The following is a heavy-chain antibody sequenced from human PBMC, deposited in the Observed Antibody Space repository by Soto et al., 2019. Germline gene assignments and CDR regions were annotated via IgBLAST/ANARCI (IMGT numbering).Heavy chain of an antibody. CDR2: IIPIFGTA. Sequence: QVQLVQSGAEVKKPGSSVKVSCKASGGTFSSYAISWVRQAPGQGLEWMGGIIPIFGTANYAQKFQGRVTITADESTSTAYMELSSLRSEDTAVYYCARVRGHGDYIIPYYYYYGMDVWGQGTTVTVSS. CDR3: ARVRGHGDYIIPYYYYYGMDV. J-gene: IGHJ6*02. D-gene: IGHD4-17*01. CDR1: GGTFSSYA. V-gene: IGHV1-69*12.